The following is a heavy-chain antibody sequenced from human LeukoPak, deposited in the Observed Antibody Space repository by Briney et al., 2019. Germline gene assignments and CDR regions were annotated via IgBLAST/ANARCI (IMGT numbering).Heavy chain of an antibody. CDR2: ISSSSSYI. CDR3: STSRFCSSTSCLFPFDN. D-gene: IGHD2-2*01. V-gene: IGHV3-21*01. J-gene: IGHJ4*02. Sequence: GGSLRLSCAASGFTFSSYNMNWVRQAPGKGLEWVSSISSSSSYIYYADSLKGRFTISRDNAKNSLYLQINSLRAADTAVYYCSTSRFCSSTSCLFPFDNWGQGTLVTVSS. CDR1: GFTFSSYN.